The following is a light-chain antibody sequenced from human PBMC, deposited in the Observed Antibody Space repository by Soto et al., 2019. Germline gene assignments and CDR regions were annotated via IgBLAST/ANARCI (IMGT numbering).Light chain of an antibody. Sequence: DIQVTQSPSSLSASVGDRVTITCRASQNIFTYLNWYQQRPGKPPKVLIYGASNLQSGVPPTFNGSGSRTDFTLPITSLHPEDSPTNSSLQHINHPRTFGQGTKVDIK. CDR1: QNIFTY. J-gene: IGKJ1*01. CDR2: GAS. V-gene: IGKV1-39*01. CDR3: LQHINHPRT.